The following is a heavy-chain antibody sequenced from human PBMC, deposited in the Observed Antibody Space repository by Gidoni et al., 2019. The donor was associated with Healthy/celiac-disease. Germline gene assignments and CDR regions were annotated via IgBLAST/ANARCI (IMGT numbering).Heavy chain of an antibody. CDR3: ARDGVIVVVPDYYGMDV. V-gene: IGHV3-48*04. J-gene: IGHJ6*02. CDR1: GFTFSSSN. CDR2: ISSSSSNI. D-gene: IGHD3-22*01. Sequence: EVQLVESGGGLVQPGGSLRLSCAASGFTFSSSNMNWVRQAPGKGLEWVSYISSSSSNIYYADSVKGRFTISRDNAKNSLYLQMNSLRAEDTAVYYCARDGVIVVVPDYYGMDVWGQGTTVTVSS.